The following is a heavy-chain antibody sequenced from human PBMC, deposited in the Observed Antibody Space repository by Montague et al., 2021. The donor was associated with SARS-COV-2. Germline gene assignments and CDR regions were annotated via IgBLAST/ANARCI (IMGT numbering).Heavy chain of an antibody. CDR2: MYETGNM. CDR3: ARNMAY. V-gene: IGHV4-4*09. CDR1: SGSLSNYY. J-gene: IGHJ4*02. Sequence: SETLSLTCTVSSGSLSNYYWSWIRQSPAKGLEWIGYMYETGNMIYNPSLKSRVSISADTSKSQFSLRLTSVTAADSARYYCARNMAYWGQGVLATV. D-gene: IGHD2/OR15-2a*01.